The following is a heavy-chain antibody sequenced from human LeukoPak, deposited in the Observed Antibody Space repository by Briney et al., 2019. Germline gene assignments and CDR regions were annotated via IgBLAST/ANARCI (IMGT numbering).Heavy chain of an antibody. Sequence: GGSLRLSCAASGFALRSYCMIWVRQAPGKGLEWVANIKQDGSEISYVDSVKGRFTISRDNAKNSLYLQMNSLRAEDTAVYYCVRGNPFGGYWGQGTLVTVSS. V-gene: IGHV3-7*03. CDR1: GFALRSYC. CDR2: IKQDGSEI. J-gene: IGHJ4*02. D-gene: IGHD2-15*01. CDR3: VRGNPFGGY.